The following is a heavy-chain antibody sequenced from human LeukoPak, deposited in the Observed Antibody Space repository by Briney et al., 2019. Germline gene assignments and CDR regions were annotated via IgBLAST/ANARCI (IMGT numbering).Heavy chain of an antibody. CDR1: GGSVSSADYY. J-gene: IGHJ4*02. Sequence: PSETLSLTCTVSGGSVSSADYYWSWIRQHPGKGLEWIGYIYYTGSTYYNSSLQSRVTISLETSKNQFSLKLNSVTAADTAVYYCASGRDLTATLPYWGRGTLVTVSS. CDR3: ASGRDLTATLPY. V-gene: IGHV4-31*03. D-gene: IGHD2-21*02. CDR2: IYYTGST.